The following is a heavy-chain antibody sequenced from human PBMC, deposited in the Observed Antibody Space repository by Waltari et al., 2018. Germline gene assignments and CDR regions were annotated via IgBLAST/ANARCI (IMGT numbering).Heavy chain of an antibody. CDR1: GYIFNNYG. J-gene: IGHJ4*02. D-gene: IGHD2-8*01. CDR3: ARIMTSNTDY. Sequence: QVQLVQSGAEMKRPGASVKVPCKTSGYIFNNYGINWVRPAPGQGLEWMGWIAYTGDTKSAQKFQDRLTMTTDTSTSTAYMELGSLESDDTAMYYCARIMTSNTDYWGQGTLVTVSS. CDR2: IAYTGDT. V-gene: IGHV1-18*01.